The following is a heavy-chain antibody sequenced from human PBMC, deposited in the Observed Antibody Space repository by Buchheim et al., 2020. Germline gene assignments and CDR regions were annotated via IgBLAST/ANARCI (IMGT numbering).Heavy chain of an antibody. Sequence: EVQLVESGGGLVQPGGSLRLSCAASGFTVSNNNMSWVRQGPGKGLEWVSVIYSGGRTYYADSVKGRFTISRDNSRHPLYLQMNSLRAEDTAVYFCARDLSDSSAYYPFDYWGQGTL. CDR1: GFTVSNNN. V-gene: IGHV3-66*01. D-gene: IGHD3-22*01. CDR2: IYSGGRT. CDR3: ARDLSDSSAYYPFDY. J-gene: IGHJ4*02.